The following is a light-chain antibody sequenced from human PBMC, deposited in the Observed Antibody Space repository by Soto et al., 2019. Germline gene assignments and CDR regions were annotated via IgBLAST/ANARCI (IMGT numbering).Light chain of an antibody. CDR1: QNIGTS. V-gene: IGKV1-5*01. J-gene: IGKJ5*01. Sequence: DIQMTQSPSTLSASVGDRVTITCRASQNIGTSLAWYQQKPGKAPKLLIYDASSLESGVPSRFSGSGSGTEFTLTISSLQPDDFANYYGQQYNSYSPVTFGQGTRLEIK. CDR3: QQYNSYSPVT. CDR2: DAS.